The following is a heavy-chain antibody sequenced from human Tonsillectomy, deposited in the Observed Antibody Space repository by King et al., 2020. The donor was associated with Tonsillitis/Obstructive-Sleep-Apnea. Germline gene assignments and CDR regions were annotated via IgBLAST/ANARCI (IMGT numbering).Heavy chain of an antibody. CDR1: GYTFTSYD. J-gene: IGHJ5*02. Sequence: VQLVESGAEVKKPGASVKVSCKASGYTFTSYDINWVRQATGQGLEWMGWMNPNSGNTGYAQKFQGRVTMTRNTSISTAYMELSSLRSEDTDVYYCARFLDYYDSSGYYRNWFDPWGQGTLVTVSS. V-gene: IGHV1-8*01. D-gene: IGHD3-22*01. CDR3: ARFLDYYDSSGYYRNWFDP. CDR2: MNPNSGNT.